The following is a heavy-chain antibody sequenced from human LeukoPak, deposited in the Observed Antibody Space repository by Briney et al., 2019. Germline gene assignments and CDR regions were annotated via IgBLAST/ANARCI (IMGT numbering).Heavy chain of an antibody. Sequence: GGSLRLSCAASGFTFSSYAMSWVRLAPGKGLEWVSAISGSGGSTYYADSVKGRFTISRDNSKNTLYLQMNSLRAEDTAVYYCAKRGSDGDYVFDYWGQGTLVTVSS. CDR3: AKRGSDGDYVFDY. D-gene: IGHD4-17*01. J-gene: IGHJ4*02. V-gene: IGHV3-23*01. CDR2: ISGSGGST. CDR1: GFTFSSYA.